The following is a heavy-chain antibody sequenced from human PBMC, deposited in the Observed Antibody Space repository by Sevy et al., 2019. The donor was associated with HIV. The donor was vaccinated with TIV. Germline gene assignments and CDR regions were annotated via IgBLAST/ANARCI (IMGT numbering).Heavy chain of an antibody. Sequence: ASVKVSCKASGYTFTGYYMQWVRQAPGQGLEWMGWINPNSGGTNYAQRFQGRITMTRDTSISTAYLELNRLSSDDTAVYYCARDPNDILNAHAFDIWGQGTVVTVSS. CDR1: GYTFTGYY. D-gene: IGHD3-9*01. J-gene: IGHJ3*02. CDR3: ARDPNDILNAHAFDI. CDR2: INPNSGGT. V-gene: IGHV1-2*02.